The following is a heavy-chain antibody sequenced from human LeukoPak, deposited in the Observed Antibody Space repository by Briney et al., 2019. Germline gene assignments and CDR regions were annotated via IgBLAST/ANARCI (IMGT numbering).Heavy chain of an antibody. V-gene: IGHV3-66*02. CDR2: IYSGGST. J-gene: IGHJ4*02. Sequence: GGSLRLSCAAFGFTVSSNYMSWVRQAPGKGLEWVSVIYSGGSTYYADSVKGRFTISRDNSKNTLYLQMNSLRAEDTAVYYCARDREEEQWPGSFEYWGQGTLVTVSS. CDR3: ARDREEEQWPGSFEY. D-gene: IGHD6-19*01. CDR1: GFTVSSNY.